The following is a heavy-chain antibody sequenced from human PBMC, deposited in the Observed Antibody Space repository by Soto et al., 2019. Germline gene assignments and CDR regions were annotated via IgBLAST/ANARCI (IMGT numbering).Heavy chain of an antibody. Sequence: QVQLVQSGAEVKKPGSSVKVSCKASGGTFSSYAISWVRQAPGQGLKWMGGIIPIFGTANYAQKFQGRVTITADESTSTAYMELSSLRSEDTAVYYCARALNSVPTDYYGMDVWGQGTTVTVSS. CDR1: GGTFSSYA. V-gene: IGHV1-69*01. J-gene: IGHJ6*02. CDR2: IIPIFGTA. D-gene: IGHD3-10*01. CDR3: ARALNSVPTDYYGMDV.